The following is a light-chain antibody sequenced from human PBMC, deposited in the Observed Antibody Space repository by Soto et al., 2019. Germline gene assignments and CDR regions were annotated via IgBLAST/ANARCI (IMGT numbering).Light chain of an antibody. CDR1: SSNIGNNY. Sequence: QSVLAQPPSVSAAPGQKVTISCSGSSSNIGNNYVSWYQQLRGTAPKLLIYDDNKRPSGIPDRFSGSKSGTSATLGITGFQTGDEADYYCGSWDSSLSAYVFGTGTKVTVL. CDR2: DDN. V-gene: IGLV1-51*01. J-gene: IGLJ1*01. CDR3: GSWDSSLSAYV.